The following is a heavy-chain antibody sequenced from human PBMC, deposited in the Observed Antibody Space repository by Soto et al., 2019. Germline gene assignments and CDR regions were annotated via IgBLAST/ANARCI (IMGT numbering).Heavy chain of an antibody. CDR1: GFTFSNAW. Sequence: GGSLRLSCAASGFTFSNAWLSWVRQAPGKGLEWVGRIKSKTDGGTTDYAAPVKGRFTISRGDSKNTLYLQMNSLKTEDTAVYYCTTESVEIYSSSSWVNYWGQGTRVTVSS. CDR2: IKSKTDGGTT. J-gene: IGHJ4*02. V-gene: IGHV3-15*01. CDR3: TTESVEIYSSSSWVNY. D-gene: IGHD6-6*01.